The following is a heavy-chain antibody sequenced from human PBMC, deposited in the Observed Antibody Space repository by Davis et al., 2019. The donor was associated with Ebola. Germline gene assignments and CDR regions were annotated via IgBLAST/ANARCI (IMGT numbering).Heavy chain of an antibody. D-gene: IGHD1-1*01. CDR2: INHSGST. J-gene: IGHJ6*02. CDR1: GFTFSSYW. V-gene: IGHV4-34*01. Sequence: ESLKISCAASGFTFSSYWMSWVRQAPGKGLEWIGEINHSGSTNYNPSLKSRVTISVHTSKNQFSLKLSSVTAADTAVYYCARGQCRYRPCYYYYGMDVWGQGTTVTVSS. CDR3: ARGQCRYRPCYYYYGMDV.